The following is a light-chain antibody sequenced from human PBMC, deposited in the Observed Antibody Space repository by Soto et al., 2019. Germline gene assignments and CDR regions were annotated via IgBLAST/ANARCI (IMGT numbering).Light chain of an antibody. CDR2: DAS. CDR1: QSITRW. Sequence: DIQMTQSPSTLSASVGDRVTITCRASQSITRWLAWYQQKPGKVPNLLISDASSLQSGVPSRFSGSGSGTEFTLTISSLQPDDFATYYCQQYISLWTFGQGTKVDIK. CDR3: QQYISLWT. J-gene: IGKJ1*01. V-gene: IGKV1-5*01.